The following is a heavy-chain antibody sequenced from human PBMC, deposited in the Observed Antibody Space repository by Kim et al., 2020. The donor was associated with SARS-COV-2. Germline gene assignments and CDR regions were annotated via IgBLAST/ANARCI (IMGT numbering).Heavy chain of an antibody. CDR3: AKELRSGMWYFDL. CDR2: ISGSGTYT. V-gene: IGHV3-23*01. CDR1: GFTFTNFA. Sequence: GGSLRLSCAASGFTFTNFAMSWVRQAPGRGLECVSTISGSGTYTDYADSVKGRFTISRDNSKNTLYLQMNSLRVEDTAIYYCAKELRSGMWYFDLWGRGT. D-gene: IGHD1-26*01. J-gene: IGHJ2*01.